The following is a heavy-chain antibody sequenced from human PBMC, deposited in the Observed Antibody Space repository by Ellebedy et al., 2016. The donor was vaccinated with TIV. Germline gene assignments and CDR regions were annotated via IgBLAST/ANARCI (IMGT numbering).Heavy chain of an antibody. CDR3: ARRSSYWSALDN. CDR1: GGSISSSDYY. V-gene: IGHV4-39*01. D-gene: IGHD6-13*01. Sequence: SETLSLTCTVSGGSISSSDYYWGWIRQPPGKGLEWIGHIYYSGSTYYNPSLKSRVTISEDTSKNQFSLKLTSVTAADTAVYYCARRSSYWSALDNWGQGTLVTVSS. J-gene: IGHJ4*02. CDR2: IYYSGST.